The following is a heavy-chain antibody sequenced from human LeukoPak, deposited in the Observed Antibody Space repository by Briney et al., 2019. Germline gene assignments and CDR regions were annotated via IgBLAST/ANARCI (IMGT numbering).Heavy chain of an antibody. Sequence: SETLSLTCAVYGGSFSGYYWSWIRQPPGKGLEWIGEINHSGSTNYNPSLKSRVTISVDTSKNQFSLKLSSVTAADTAVYYCARGDIVATTTLDYWGQGTLVTVSS. CDR1: GGSFSGYY. CDR2: INHSGST. V-gene: IGHV4-34*01. CDR3: ARGDIVATTTLDY. D-gene: IGHD5-12*01. J-gene: IGHJ4*02.